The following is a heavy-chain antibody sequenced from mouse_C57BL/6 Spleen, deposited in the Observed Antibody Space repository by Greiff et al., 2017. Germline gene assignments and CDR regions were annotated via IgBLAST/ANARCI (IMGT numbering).Heavy chain of an antibody. V-gene: IGHV1-80*01. CDR1: GYAFSSYW. CDR3: ARSHYYGSSYEFAY. D-gene: IGHD1-1*01. J-gene: IGHJ3*01. Sequence: VQLQQSGAELVKPGASVKISCKASGYAFSSYWMNWVKQRPGKGLEWIGQIYPGDGDTNYNGKFKGKATLTADKSSSTAYMQLSSLTSEDSAVYFCARSHYYGSSYEFAYWGQGTLVTVSA. CDR2: IYPGDGDT.